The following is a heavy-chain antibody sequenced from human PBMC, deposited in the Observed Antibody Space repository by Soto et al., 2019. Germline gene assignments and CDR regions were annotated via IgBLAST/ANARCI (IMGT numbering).Heavy chain of an antibody. Sequence: ASVKVSCKASGYAFSAYAIHWVRQAPGQSLEWMGWINPDNGDTKTSQKFQGRVTITRDTSASTVHMELNSLKSEDMAVYYCARRLKGDFSNGLEVWGQGTTVTVSS. V-gene: IGHV1-3*01. D-gene: IGHD3-16*01. CDR2: INPDNGDT. J-gene: IGHJ6*02. CDR3: ARRLKGDFSNGLEV. CDR1: GYAFSAYA.